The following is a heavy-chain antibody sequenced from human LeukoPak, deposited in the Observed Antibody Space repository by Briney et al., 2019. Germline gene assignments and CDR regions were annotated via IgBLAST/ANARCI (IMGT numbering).Heavy chain of an antibody. Sequence: TPSETLSLTCTVSGGSISSGDYYWSWIRQPPGKGLEWIGYIYYSGSTYYNPSLKSRVTISVDTSKNQFSLKLSSVTAADTAVYYCARDKAEYSSSSQAFDIWGQGTMVTVSS. J-gene: IGHJ3*02. D-gene: IGHD6-6*01. CDR3: ARDKAEYSSSSQAFDI. V-gene: IGHV4-30-4*02. CDR1: GGSISSGDYY. CDR2: IYYSGST.